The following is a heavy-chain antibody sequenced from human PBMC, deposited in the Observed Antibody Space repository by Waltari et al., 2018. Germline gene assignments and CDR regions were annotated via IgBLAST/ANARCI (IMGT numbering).Heavy chain of an antibody. D-gene: IGHD4-17*01. CDR2: INAGHGNT. CDR1: GGTFSSYA. V-gene: IGHV1-3*01. CDR3: ARLFYGDSPHFDY. J-gene: IGHJ4*02. Sequence: QVQLVQSGAEVKKPGSSVKVSCKASGGTFSSYAISWVRQAPGQGLEWMGWINAGHGNTKYSQKFQGRVTMTRDTSASTAYMELSSLRSEDTAVYYCARLFYGDSPHFDYWGQGTLVTVSS.